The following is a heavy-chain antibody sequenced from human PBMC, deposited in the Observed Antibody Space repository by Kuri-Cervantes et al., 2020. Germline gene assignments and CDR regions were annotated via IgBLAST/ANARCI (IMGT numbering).Heavy chain of an antibody. CDR2: INPSGGST. CDR1: GYTFTSYY. V-gene: IGHV1-46*01. Sequence: ASVKVSCKASGYTFTSYYMHWVRQAPGQGLEWMGIINPSGGSTSYAQKLQGRVTMTTDTSTSTAYMELRSLRSDDTAVYYCASGPFGGYDFWNGYHDYWGQGTLVTVSS. J-gene: IGHJ4*02. D-gene: IGHD3-3*01. CDR3: ASGPFGGYDFWNGYHDY.